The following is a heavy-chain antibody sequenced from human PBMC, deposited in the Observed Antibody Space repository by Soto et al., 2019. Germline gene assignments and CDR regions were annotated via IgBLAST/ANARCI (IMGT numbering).Heavy chain of an antibody. Sequence: GGSLRLSCAASGFTFSSYAMHWVRQAPGKGLEWVAVISYDGSNKHSADSVKGRFTISRDNSKNTLYLQMSSLRPDDTAVYYCARGVGSMIVVAVGNYFDSWGQGTLVTVSS. D-gene: IGHD3-22*01. CDR1: GFTFSSYA. V-gene: IGHV3-30-3*01. CDR3: ARGVGSMIVVAVGNYFDS. J-gene: IGHJ4*02. CDR2: ISYDGSNK.